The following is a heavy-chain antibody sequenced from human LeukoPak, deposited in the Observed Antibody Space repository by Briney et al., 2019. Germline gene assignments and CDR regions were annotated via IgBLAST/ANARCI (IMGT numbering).Heavy chain of an antibody. V-gene: IGHV4-59*01. D-gene: IGHD6-13*01. CDR1: GGSISSYY. CDR2: IYYSGST. J-gene: IGHJ4*02. Sequence: RPSETLSLTCTVSGGSISSYYWSWIRQPPGKGLEWIGYIYYSGSTNYNPSLKSRVTISVDTSKNQFSLKLSSVTAADTAVYYCARDLAAAGSFFDYWGQGTLVTVSS. CDR3: ARDLAAAGSFFDY.